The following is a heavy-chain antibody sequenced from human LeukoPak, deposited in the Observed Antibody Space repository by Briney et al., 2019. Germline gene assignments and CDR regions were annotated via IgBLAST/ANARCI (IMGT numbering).Heavy chain of an antibody. D-gene: IGHD2-2*01. Sequence: PSETLSLTCTVSGGSISSSNYYWGWIRQPPGKGLEWIGSIYYSGNTYYNPSLKSRVTISVDRSKNQFSLKLSSVTAADTAVYYCARAVVVVPAAPYFDYWGQGTLVTVSS. CDR3: ARAVVVVPAAPYFDY. CDR2: IYYSGNT. V-gene: IGHV4-39*07. J-gene: IGHJ4*02. CDR1: GGSISSSNYY.